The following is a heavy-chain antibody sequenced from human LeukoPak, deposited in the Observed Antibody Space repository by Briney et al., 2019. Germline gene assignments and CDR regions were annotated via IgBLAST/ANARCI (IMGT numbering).Heavy chain of an antibody. CDR1: GGSFSGYY. CDR2: INHSGST. J-gene: IGHJ4*02. CDR3: AGYIVVVPAAEPEYFDY. V-gene: IGHV4-34*01. D-gene: IGHD2-2*01. Sequence: SETLSLTCAVYGGSFSGYYWSWIRQPPGKGLEWIGEINHSGSTNYNPSLKRRVTISVDTSKNQFSLKLSSVTAADTAVYYCAGYIVVVPAAEPEYFDYWGQGTLVTVSS.